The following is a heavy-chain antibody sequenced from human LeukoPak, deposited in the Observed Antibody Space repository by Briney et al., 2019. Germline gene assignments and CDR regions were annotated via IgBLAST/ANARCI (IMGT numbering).Heavy chain of an antibody. CDR1: GGSISSYY. V-gene: IGHV4-59*12. CDR3: GSGYGSGRTHHYYYYYYYGRDV. CDR2: IYYSGST. D-gene: IGHD3-10*01. Sequence: SETLPLTCTVSGGSISSYYWSWIRQPPGKGLEWIGYIYYSGSTNYNSSLKSRVPISVDTSKNQFSLKLSYVTAAHTAVYYCGSGYGSGRTHHYYYYYYYGRDVWRGGTTVTVSS. J-gene: IGHJ6*01.